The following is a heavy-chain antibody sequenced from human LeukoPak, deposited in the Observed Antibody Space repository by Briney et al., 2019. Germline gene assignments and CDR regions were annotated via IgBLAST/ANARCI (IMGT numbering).Heavy chain of an antibody. D-gene: IGHD2-15*01. Sequence: GGSLRLSCAASGFTLSSYHMTWVPQTPGKGLLWVALISRSGGTTYYADSVKGRFTISRYNSKNTLYLQMTSLRAEDTAEYYCSKRGGTESFYYYYYMDVWGKGTTVTVSS. CDR3: SKRGGTESFYYYYYMDV. CDR2: ISRSGGTT. J-gene: IGHJ6*03. V-gene: IGHV3-23*01. CDR1: GFTLSSYH.